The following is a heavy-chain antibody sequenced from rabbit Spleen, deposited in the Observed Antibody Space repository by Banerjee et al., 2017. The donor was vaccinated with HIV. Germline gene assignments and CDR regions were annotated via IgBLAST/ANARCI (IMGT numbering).Heavy chain of an antibody. V-gene: IGHV1S45*01. CDR3: ARDTGSSFSSYGMDL. CDR2: IAGSSSGFT. CDR1: GFTLSSYYM. D-gene: IGHD8-1*01. Sequence: QEQLKESGGGLVQPGGSLKLSCKASGFTLSSYYMNWVRQAPGKGLEWISCIAGSSSGFTYSATWAKGRFTCSKTSSTTVTLQVTSLTVADTATYFCARDTGSSFSSYGMDLWGPGTLVTVS. J-gene: IGHJ6*01.